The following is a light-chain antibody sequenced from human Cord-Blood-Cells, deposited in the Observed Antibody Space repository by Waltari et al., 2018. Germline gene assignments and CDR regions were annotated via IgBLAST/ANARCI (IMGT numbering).Light chain of an antibody. V-gene: IGLV1-44*01. CDR2: SNN. J-gene: IGLJ3*02. CDR3: AAWDDSLNGWV. CDR1: SSNIASNT. Sequence: QSVLTQPPLASGTPGQRATISCSASSSNIASNTVNWYQQLPGTAPKLLIYSNNQRPSGVPDLFSVSKSGTSASLAISGLQSEDEADYYCAAWDDSLNGWVFGGRTKLTVL.